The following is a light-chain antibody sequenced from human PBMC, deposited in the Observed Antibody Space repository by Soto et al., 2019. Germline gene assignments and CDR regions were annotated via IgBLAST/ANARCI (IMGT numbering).Light chain of an antibody. J-gene: IGLJ3*02. CDR1: SSDVGRYER. CDR3: CSYAGSNIFAV. Sequence: QSALTQPASVSGSPGQSITISCTGTSSDVGRYERVSWYQWHPGKALKLMIYEDYRRPSGISNRFSGSKSGNTASLTISGLQAEDEADYYCCSYAGSNIFAVFGGGTKVTVL. V-gene: IGLV2-23*01. CDR2: EDY.